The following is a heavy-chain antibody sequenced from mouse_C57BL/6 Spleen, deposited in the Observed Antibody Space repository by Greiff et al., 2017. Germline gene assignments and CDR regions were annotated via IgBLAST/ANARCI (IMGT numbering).Heavy chain of an antibody. Sequence: EVQVVESGGGLVQPKGSLKLSCAASGFSFNTYAMNWVRQAPGKGLEWVARIRSKSNNYATYYADSVKDRFTISRDDSESRLYLQMNNLKNEDTALYYCVSSYGEVWCWGKGTTLTV. D-gene: IGHD1-1*01. CDR1: GFSFNTYA. CDR3: VSSYGEVWC. CDR2: IRSKSNNYAT. J-gene: IGHJ2*01. V-gene: IGHV10-1*01.